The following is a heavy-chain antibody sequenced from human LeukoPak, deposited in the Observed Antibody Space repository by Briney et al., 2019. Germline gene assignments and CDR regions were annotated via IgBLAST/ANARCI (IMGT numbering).Heavy chain of an antibody. D-gene: IGHD5-12*01. CDR2: ISGSGGST. J-gene: IGHJ4*02. CDR1: GFTFSSYA. V-gene: IGHV3-23*01. Sequence: PGGSLRLSCAASGFTFSSYAMSWVRQAPGKGLEWVSAISGSGGSTYYADSVKGRFTISRDNSKNTLYLQMNSLRAEDTAVYYCAPNSGYGVYYFDYWGQGTLVTVSS. CDR3: APNSGYGVYYFDY.